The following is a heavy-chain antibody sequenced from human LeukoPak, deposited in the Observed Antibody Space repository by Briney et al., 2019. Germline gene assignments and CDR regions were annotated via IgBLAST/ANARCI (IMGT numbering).Heavy chain of an antibody. CDR2: ISAYNGNT. J-gene: IGHJ3*02. D-gene: IGHD3-22*01. Sequence: ASVKVSCMASGYTFTSYGISWVRQAPGQGLEWMGWISAYNGNTNYAQKLQGRVTMTTDTSTSTAYMELRCLRSDDTAVYYCARGFYDSSGYYVDAFDIWGQGTMVTVSS. CDR3: ARGFYDSSGYYVDAFDI. CDR1: GYTFTSYG. V-gene: IGHV1-18*01.